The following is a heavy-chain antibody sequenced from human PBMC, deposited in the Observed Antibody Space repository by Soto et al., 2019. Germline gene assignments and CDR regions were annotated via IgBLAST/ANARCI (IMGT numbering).Heavy chain of an antibody. CDR2: IDPSDSYT. V-gene: IGHV5-10-1*01. D-gene: IGHD3-3*01. J-gene: IGHJ4*02. Sequence: GESLKISCKCSGYSFTSYWISWVRQMPGKGLEWMGRIDPSDSYTNYSPSFQGHVTISADKSISTAYLQWSSLKASDTAMYYCARPTYYDFWSGSTDPPDYWGQGTLVTVS. CDR1: GYSFTSYW. CDR3: ARPTYYDFWSGSTDPPDY.